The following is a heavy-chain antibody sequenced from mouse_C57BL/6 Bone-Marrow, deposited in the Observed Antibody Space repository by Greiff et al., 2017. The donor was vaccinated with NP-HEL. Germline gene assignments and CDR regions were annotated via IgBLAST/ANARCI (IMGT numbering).Heavy chain of an antibody. D-gene: IGHD3-2*02. V-gene: IGHV1-22*01. Sequence: EVQLQQSGPELVKPGASVKMSCKASGYTFTDYNMHWVKQSHGKSLEWIGYINPNNGGTSYNQKFKGKATLTVNKSSSTAYMELRSLTSEDSAVYYCARGKDSSGYVGMDYWGQGTSVTVSS. CDR1: GYTFTDYN. CDR3: ARGKDSSGYVGMDY. CDR2: INPNNGGT. J-gene: IGHJ4*01.